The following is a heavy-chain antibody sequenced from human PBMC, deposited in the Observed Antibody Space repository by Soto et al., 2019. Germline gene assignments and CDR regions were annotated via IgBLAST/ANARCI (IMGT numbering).Heavy chain of an antibody. CDR3: ARGHSSSWYGYYYYGMDV. D-gene: IGHD6-13*01. J-gene: IGHJ6*02. Sequence: ASVKVSCKASGYTFTSYGISWVRQAPGQGLEWMGWISAYNGNTNYAQELQGRVTMTTDTSTSTAYMELRSLRSDDTAVYYCARGHSSSWYGYYYYGMDVWGQGTTVTVSS. CDR2: ISAYNGNT. CDR1: GYTFTSYG. V-gene: IGHV1-18*01.